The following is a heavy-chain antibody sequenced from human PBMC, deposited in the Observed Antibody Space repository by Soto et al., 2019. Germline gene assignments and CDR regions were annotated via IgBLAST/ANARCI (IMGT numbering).Heavy chain of an antibody. V-gene: IGHV1-2*04. D-gene: IGHD2-8*01. J-gene: IGHJ6*02. CDR1: GYSSTDYH. CDR2: INPKSGGT. CDR3: ARGDSTDCSNGVCSFFYNHDMDV. Sequence: PSVKVSCKASGYSSTDYHIHWVRQAPGQGLEWLGRINPKSGGTSTAQKFQGWVTMTTDTSISTASMELTRLTSDDTAIYYCARGDSTDCSNGVCSFFYNHDMDVWGQGTTVTVSS.